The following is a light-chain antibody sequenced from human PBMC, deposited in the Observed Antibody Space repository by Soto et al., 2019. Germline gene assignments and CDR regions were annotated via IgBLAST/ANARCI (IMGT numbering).Light chain of an antibody. CDR3: SSYTSSSTPFV. Sequence: QSALTQPASVSGSPGQAITISCTGTSTDVGGYNYVSWYQQHPAKAPKLMIYDVSNRPSGVSNRFSRSKSGNTASLTISGRQAEDEAEYYCSSYTSSSTPFVFGTGTKLTVL. CDR1: STDVGGYNY. J-gene: IGLJ1*01. CDR2: DVS. V-gene: IGLV2-14*01.